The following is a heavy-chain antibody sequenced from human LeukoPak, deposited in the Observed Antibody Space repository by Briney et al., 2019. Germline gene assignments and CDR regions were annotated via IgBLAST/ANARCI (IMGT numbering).Heavy chain of an antibody. D-gene: IGHD6-19*01. CDR2: IIPIFGTA. V-gene: IGHV1-69*13. Sequence: SVKVSCKASGGTFSSYAISWVRQAPGQGLEWMGGIIPIFGTANYAQKFQGRVTITADESTSTAYMELSSLRSEDTAVYYCARDREYSSGWYLPKYNWFDPWGQGTLVTVSS. CDR1: GGTFSSYA. CDR3: ARDREYSSGWYLPKYNWFDP. J-gene: IGHJ5*02.